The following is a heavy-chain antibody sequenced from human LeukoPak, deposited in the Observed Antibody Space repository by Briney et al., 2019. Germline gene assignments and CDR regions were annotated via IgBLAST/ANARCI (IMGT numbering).Heavy chain of an antibody. V-gene: IGHV3-48*01. CDR3: ARDFYDSSGYYYVSYYHYYMDV. Sequence: QPGGSLRLSCAASGFTFSSYSMNWVRQAPGKGLEWVSYISSSSSTIYYADSVKGRFTISRDNAKNSLYLQMNSLRAEDTAVYYCARDFYDSSGYYYVSYYHYYMDVWGKGTTVTVSS. CDR2: ISSSSSTI. D-gene: IGHD3-22*01. CDR1: GFTFSSYS. J-gene: IGHJ6*03.